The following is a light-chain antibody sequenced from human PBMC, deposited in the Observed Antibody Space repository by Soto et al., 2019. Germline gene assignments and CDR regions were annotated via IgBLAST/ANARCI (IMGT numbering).Light chain of an antibody. J-gene: IGLJ1*01. CDR3: SSYAGSNG. V-gene: IGLV2-8*01. Sequence: QSALTQPPSASGSPGQSVTISCTGTSSDVGGYNYVSWYQQHPGKAPKLMIYEVSKRPSGVPDRFSDSKSGNTASLTVSGLQAEDEADYYCSSYAGSNGFGTGTKLTVL. CDR1: SSDVGGYNY. CDR2: EVS.